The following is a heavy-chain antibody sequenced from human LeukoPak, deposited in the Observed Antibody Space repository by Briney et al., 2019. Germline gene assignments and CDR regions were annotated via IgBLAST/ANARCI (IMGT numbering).Heavy chain of an antibody. V-gene: IGHV1-69*13. Sequence: AASVKVSCKASGGTFSSYAISWVRQAPGQGLEWMGGIIPIFGTANYAQKFQGRVTITADESTSTAYMELSSLRSEDTAVYYCVRSIRNCGGDCYWFLGWSDPWGQGTLVTVSS. CDR2: IIPIFGTA. CDR3: VRSIRNCGGDCYWFLGWSDP. CDR1: GGTFSSYA. D-gene: IGHD2-21*02. J-gene: IGHJ5*02.